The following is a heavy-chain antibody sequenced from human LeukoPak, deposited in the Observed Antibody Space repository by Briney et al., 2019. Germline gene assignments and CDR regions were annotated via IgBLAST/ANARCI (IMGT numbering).Heavy chain of an antibody. J-gene: IGHJ4*02. D-gene: IGHD3-22*01. Sequence: TSETLSLTCAVYGGSFSGYYWSWIRQPPGKGLEWIGEINHSGSTNYNPSLKSRVTISVDTSKNQFSLKLSSVTAADTAVYYCAREGSGYFGIDYWGQGTLVTVSS. CDR3: AREGSGYFGIDY. CDR2: INHSGST. V-gene: IGHV4-34*01. CDR1: GGSFSGYY.